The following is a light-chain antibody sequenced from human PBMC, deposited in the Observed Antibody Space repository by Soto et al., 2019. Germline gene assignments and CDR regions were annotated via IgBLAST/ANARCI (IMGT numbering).Light chain of an antibody. CDR1: QSVAANY. V-gene: IGKV3-20*01. Sequence: EIVMTQSPATLSVSPGERATLSCRASQSVAANYLAWYQQKRGQAPRLLIYGASSRATGIPDRFSGSGSGTDFTLTISRLEPEDFSVYYCHQYGTAPLTFGPGTKVDTK. CDR2: GAS. CDR3: HQYGTAPLT. J-gene: IGKJ3*01.